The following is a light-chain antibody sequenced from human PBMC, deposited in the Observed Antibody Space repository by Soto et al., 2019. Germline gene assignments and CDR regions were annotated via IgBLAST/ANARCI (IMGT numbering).Light chain of an antibody. J-gene: IGKJ2*01. CDR3: MQALQTPYT. Sequence: DIVMTQSPLSLPVAPGEPASISYRSSQSLLHSNGYNYLDWYLQKPGQSPQLLIYLGSNRASGVPDRFSGSGSGTDFTLKISRVEAEDVGVYYCMQALQTPYTFGQGTKVDIK. CDR2: LGS. CDR1: QSLLHSNGYNY. V-gene: IGKV2-28*01.